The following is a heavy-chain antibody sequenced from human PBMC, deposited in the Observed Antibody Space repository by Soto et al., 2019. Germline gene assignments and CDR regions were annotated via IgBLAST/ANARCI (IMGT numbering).Heavy chain of an antibody. D-gene: IGHD6-6*01. Sequence: GGSLRLSCAASGFPFSSDSMNWVRQAPGKGLEWVSYISSDSSTIYYADSVKGRFTISRDNAKNSLYLQMNSLRDEDTDVYYCPRASEDLTSNLDYWGQGPLVTVSS. J-gene: IGHJ4*02. V-gene: IGHV3-48*02. CDR3: PRASEDLTSNLDY. CDR1: GFPFSSDS. CDR2: ISSDSSTI.